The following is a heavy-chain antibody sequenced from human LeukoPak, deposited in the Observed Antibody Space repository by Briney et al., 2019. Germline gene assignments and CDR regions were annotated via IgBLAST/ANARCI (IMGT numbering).Heavy chain of an antibody. J-gene: IGHJ4*02. CDR2: LYSGGNP. CDR3: ARGPLGDCSGTSCYPYFDY. D-gene: IGHD2-2*03. Sequence: GGSLRLSCAASGFTVSVNYISWVRQAPGKGLEWVSVLYSGGNPYYADSVKSRFTISRDSSKNTLYLQMNSLRAEDTAVYYCARGPLGDCSGTSCYPYFDYWGQGTLVTVSS. CDR1: GFTVSVNY. V-gene: IGHV3-53*01.